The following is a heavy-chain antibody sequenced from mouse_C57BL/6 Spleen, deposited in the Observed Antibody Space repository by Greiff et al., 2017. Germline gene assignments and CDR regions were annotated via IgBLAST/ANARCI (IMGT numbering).Heavy chain of an antibody. D-gene: IGHD2-3*01. V-gene: IGHV3-6*01. CDR3: AREGIYDGYYEDAMDY. Sequence: DVKLQESGPGLVKPSQSLSLTCSVTGYSITSGYYWNWIRQFPGNKLEWMGYISYDGSNNYNPSLKNRISITRDTSKNQFFLKLNSVTTEDTATYYCAREGIYDGYYEDAMDYWGQGTSVTVSS. CDR1: GYSITSGYY. J-gene: IGHJ4*01. CDR2: ISYDGSN.